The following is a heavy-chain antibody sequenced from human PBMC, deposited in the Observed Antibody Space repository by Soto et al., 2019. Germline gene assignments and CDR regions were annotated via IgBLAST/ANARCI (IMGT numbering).Heavy chain of an antibody. V-gene: IGHV3-33*01. J-gene: IGHJ4*02. D-gene: IGHD3-22*01. CDR3: ARVWYYDSSGYLSREVDDY. CDR2: IWYDGSNK. CDR1: GFTFSSYG. Sequence: GGSLRLSCAASGFTFSSYGMHWVRQAPGKGLEWVAVIWYDGSNKYYADSVKGRFTISRDNSKNTLYLQMNSLRAEDTAVYYCARVWYYDSSGYLSREVDDYWGQGTLVTVSS.